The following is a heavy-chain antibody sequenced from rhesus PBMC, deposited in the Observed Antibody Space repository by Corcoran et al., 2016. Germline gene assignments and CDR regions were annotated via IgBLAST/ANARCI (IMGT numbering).Heavy chain of an antibody. CDR1: GGSISSGYYY. CDR3: ARGTLKSGYYY. D-gene: IGHD3-28*01. CDR2: FSGSGGST. Sequence: QVQLQESGPGLVKPSETLSLTCAVSGGSISSGYYYWSWIRQPPGKGLEWIGRFSGSGGSTDYNPSLKSRVTISTDTSKNQFSLKLSSVTAADTAVYYCARGTLKSGYYYWGQGVLVTVSS. J-gene: IGHJ4*01. V-gene: IGHV4-173*01.